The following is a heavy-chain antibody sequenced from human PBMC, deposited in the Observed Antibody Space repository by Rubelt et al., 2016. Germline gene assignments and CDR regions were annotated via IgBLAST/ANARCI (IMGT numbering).Heavy chain of an antibody. J-gene: IGHJ4*02. D-gene: IGHD2-2*01. V-gene: IGHV4-59*01. CDR3: ASVGGLSRKGYCSSTSCYLFYY. CDR2: IYYSGST. Sequence: PGKGLEWIGYIYYSGSTNYNPSLKSRGLTISVDTSKNQFSLKLSSVTAADTAVYYCASVGGLSRKGYCSSTSCYLFYYWGQGTLVTVSS.